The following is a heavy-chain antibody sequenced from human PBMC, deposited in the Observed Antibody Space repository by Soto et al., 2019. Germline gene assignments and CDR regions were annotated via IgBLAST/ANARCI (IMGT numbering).Heavy chain of an antibody. CDR1: GGSNALYY. CDR2: ISYTGST. Sequence: PSETLSLTCTVSGGSNALYYWTWIRQPTGKEPEWIGYISYTGSTDYNPSLRGRLTISVDTSKNQFSLKLSSVTTADAAVYYCARVSNDYPYDIDYWGRGTLVTVYS. D-gene: IGHD4-17*01. J-gene: IGHJ4*02. CDR3: ARVSNDYPYDIDY. V-gene: IGHV4-59*01.